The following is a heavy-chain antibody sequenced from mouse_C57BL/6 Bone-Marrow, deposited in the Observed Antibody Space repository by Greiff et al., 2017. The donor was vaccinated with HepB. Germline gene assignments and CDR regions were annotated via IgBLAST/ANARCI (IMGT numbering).Heavy chain of an antibody. CDR2: ISYDGSN. D-gene: IGHD5-1*01. CDR3: ARYLAMDY. J-gene: IGHJ4*01. CDR1: GYSITSGYY. Sequence: VQLKESGPGLVKPSQSLSLTCSVTGYSITSGYYWNWIRQFPGNKLEWMGYISYDGSNNYNPSLKNRISITRDTSKNQFFLKLNSVTTEDTATYYCARYLAMDYWGQGTSVTVSS. V-gene: IGHV3-6*01.